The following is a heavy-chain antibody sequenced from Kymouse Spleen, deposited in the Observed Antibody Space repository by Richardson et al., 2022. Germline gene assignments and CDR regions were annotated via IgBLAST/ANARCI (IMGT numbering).Heavy chain of an antibody. CDR3: ARDQDCSSTSCYGYYYYYGMDV. J-gene: IGHJ6*02. CDR2: INPNSGGT. V-gene: IGHV1-2*04. CDR1: GYTFTGYY. Sequence: QVQLVQSGAEVKKPGASVKVSCKASGYTFTGYYMHWVRQAPGQGLEWMGWINPNSGGTNYAQKFQGWVTMTRDTSISTAYMELSRLRSDDTAVYYCARDQDCSSTSCYGYYYYYGMDVWGQGTTVTVSS. D-gene: IGHD2-2*02.